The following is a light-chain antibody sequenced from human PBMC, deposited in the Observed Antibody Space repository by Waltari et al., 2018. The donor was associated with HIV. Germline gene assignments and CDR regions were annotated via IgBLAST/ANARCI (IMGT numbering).Light chain of an antibody. CDR3: GTWDNSLGGYI. V-gene: IGLV1-51*02. Sequence: QSVLTQPPSVSAAPGQKVTVSCSGSGSNIGNNYVSWYQQLPGTAPKLLIYETNKRPSGIPERCSGSKSGTSATLGITGLQTGDEADYYCGTWDNSLGGYIFGSGTKVTV. CDR2: ETN. J-gene: IGLJ1*01. CDR1: GSNIGNNY.